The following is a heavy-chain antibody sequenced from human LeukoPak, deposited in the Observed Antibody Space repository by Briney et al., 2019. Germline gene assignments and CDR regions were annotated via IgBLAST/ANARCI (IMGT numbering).Heavy chain of an antibody. V-gene: IGHV3-53*01. D-gene: IGHD3-3*01. CDR1: GFTVSSNY. Sequence: PGGSLRLSCAASGFTVSSNYMSWVRPAPGKGLEWVSVIYSGGSTYYADSVKGRFTISRDNSKNTLYLQMDSLRAEDTAVYYCAKGFGDTTFGVVTANDYWGQGILVIVSS. CDR3: AKGFGDTTFGVVTANDY. J-gene: IGHJ4*02. CDR2: IYSGGST.